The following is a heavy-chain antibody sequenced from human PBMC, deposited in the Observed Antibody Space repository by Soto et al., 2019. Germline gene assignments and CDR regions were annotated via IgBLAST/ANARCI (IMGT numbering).Heavy chain of an antibody. J-gene: IGHJ4*02. CDR2: IYYSGST. D-gene: IGHD5-18*01. CDR1: GGSVSSGSYY. V-gene: IGHV4-61*01. CDR3: ARGVDTVDY. Sequence: PSETLSLTCTVSGGSVSSGSYYWSWIRQPPGKGLEWIGYIYYSGSTNYNPSLKSRVTISVDTSKNQFSLKLSSVTAADTAVYYCARGVDTVDYWGQGTLVTVSS.